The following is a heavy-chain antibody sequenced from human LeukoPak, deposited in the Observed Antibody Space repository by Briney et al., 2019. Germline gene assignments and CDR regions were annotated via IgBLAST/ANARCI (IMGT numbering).Heavy chain of an antibody. V-gene: IGHV3-48*01. D-gene: IGHD3-3*02. J-gene: IGHJ4*02. Sequence: PGGSLRLSCAASGFTFSNNGMNWVRQAPGKGLEWVSYISSSSSTIYSADSVKGRFTISRDNAKNSLCLEMNSLRADDTAVYYCVRASIQSSLDFWGQGTLVTVSS. CDR3: VRASIQSSLDF. CDR1: GFTFSNNG. CDR2: ISSSSSTI.